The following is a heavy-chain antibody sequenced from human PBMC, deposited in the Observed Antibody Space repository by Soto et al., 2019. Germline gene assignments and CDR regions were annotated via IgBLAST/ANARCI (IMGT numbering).Heavy chain of an antibody. CDR3: ARSGYSYGYLAYYYYYGMDV. J-gene: IGHJ6*02. Sequence: GESLKISCKGSGYSFTSYWIGWLRQMPGKGLEWMGIIYPGDSDTRYSPSFQGQVTISADKSISTAYLQWSSLKASDTAMYYCARSGYSYGYLAYYYYYGMDVWGQGTTVTVSS. D-gene: IGHD5-18*01. CDR2: IYPGDSDT. V-gene: IGHV5-51*01. CDR1: GYSFTSYW.